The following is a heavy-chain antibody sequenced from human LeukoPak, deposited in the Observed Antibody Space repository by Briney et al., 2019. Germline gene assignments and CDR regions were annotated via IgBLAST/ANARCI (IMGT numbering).Heavy chain of an antibody. J-gene: IGHJ1*01. V-gene: IGHV3-43D*03. CDR1: GFTFDDYA. CDR3: GKPAELGYSSSWAEYFQH. D-gene: IGHD6-13*01. CDR2: ISWDGGST. Sequence: GGSLRLSCAASGFTFDDYAMHWVRQAPGKGLEWVSLISWDGGSTYYADSVKGRFTISRDNSKNSLYLQMNSLRAEDTALYYFGKPAELGYSSSWAEYFQHWGQGTLVTVSS.